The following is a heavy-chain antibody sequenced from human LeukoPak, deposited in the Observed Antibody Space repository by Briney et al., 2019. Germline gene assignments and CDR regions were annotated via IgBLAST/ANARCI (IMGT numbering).Heavy chain of an antibody. V-gene: IGHV3-21*01. CDR2: ISSSSSYI. CDR1: GFTFSSYS. D-gene: IGHD1-26*01. Sequence: PGGSLRLSCAASGFTFSSYSMNWVRQAPGKGLEWVSSISSSSSYIYYADSVKGRFTISRDNAKNSPYLQMNSLRAEDTAVYYCARDVVGATTWFDPWGQGTLVTVSS. CDR3: ARDVVGATTWFDP. J-gene: IGHJ5*02.